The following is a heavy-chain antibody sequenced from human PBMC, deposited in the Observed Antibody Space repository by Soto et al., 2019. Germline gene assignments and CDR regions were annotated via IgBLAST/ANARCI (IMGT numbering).Heavy chain of an antibody. Sequence: QMQLVQSGPEVKKPGTSVKVSGKASGFTFSSSAVQWVRQASGQRPEWIGRIVLGGGNTTFTGDMSTSTVYMELSRLSYDDTAVYYCVAGKGVFRYGVGYYYRMDVSGRGTTVTVSS. CDR1: GFTFSSSA. J-gene: IGHJ6*02. D-gene: IGHD5-18*01. CDR3: VAGKGVFRYGVGYYYRMDV. V-gene: IGHV1-58*01. CDR2: IVLGGGNT.